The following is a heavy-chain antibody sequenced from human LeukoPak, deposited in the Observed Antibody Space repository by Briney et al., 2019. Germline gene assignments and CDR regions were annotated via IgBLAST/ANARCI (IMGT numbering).Heavy chain of an antibody. J-gene: IGHJ3*02. CDR3: ARDPGYSSGWYDAFDI. CDR1: GGSISSYY. Sequence: SETLSLTXTVSGGSISSYYWSWIRQPPGKGLEWIGYIYYSGSTNYNPSLKSRVTISVDTSKNQFSLKLSSVTAADTAVYYCARDPGYSSGWYDAFDIWGQGTMVTVSS. D-gene: IGHD6-19*01. V-gene: IGHV4-59*01. CDR2: IYYSGST.